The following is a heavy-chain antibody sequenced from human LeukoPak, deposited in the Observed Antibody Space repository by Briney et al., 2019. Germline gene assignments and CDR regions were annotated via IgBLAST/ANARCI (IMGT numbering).Heavy chain of an antibody. CDR1: GFTFSSYG. CDR2: ISSSSSYV. J-gene: IGHJ4*02. D-gene: IGHD6-6*01. Sequence: GGSLRLSCAASGFTFSSYGMHWVRQAPGKGLEWVSSISSSSSYVYYADSVKGRFTISRDNAKNSLYLQMNSLRAEDTAVYYCAMDPSSIAARPTHDYWGQGTLVTVSS. CDR3: AMDPSSIAARPTHDY. V-gene: IGHV3-21*01.